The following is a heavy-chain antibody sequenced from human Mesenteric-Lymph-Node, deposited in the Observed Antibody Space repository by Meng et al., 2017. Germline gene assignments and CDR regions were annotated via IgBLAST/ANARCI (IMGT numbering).Heavy chain of an antibody. D-gene: IGHD4-11*01. V-gene: IGHV4-39*07. CDR2: IYYSGST. CDR3: ARTSVTDFDI. CDR1: GGSISSSSYY. Sequence: SETLSLTCTVSGGSISSSSYYWGWIRQPPGKGLEWIGSIYYSGSTYYNPSLKSRVTISVDTSKNQFSLKLSSVTAADTAVYYCARTSVTDFDIWGQGTMVTVSS. J-gene: IGHJ3*02.